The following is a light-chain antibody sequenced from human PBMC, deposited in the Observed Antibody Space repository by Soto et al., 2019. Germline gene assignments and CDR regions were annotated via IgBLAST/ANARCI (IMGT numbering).Light chain of an antibody. CDR3: QQYGSSPYT. Sequence: EIVLTQSPGTLSLSPAERATLSCRASQSVSSSYLAWYQQKPGQAPRLLIYRASSTATGIPDRFSGSGSGTDFTLTISRLDPGDFAVYYGQQYGSSPYTFGQGTKLEIK. V-gene: IGKV3-20*01. J-gene: IGKJ2*01. CDR2: RAS. CDR1: QSVSSSY.